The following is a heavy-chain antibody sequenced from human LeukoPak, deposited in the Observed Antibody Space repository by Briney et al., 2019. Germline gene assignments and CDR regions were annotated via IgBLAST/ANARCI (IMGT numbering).Heavy chain of an antibody. D-gene: IGHD2-2*01. V-gene: IGHV6-1*01. CDR3: ARGTHVAGICCYAWFDP. J-gene: IGHJ5*02. CDR2: TYYKSKWYN. Sequence: SQTLSLTCAVSGDSVSSSTAAWNWIRQSPSRGLEWLGRTYYKSKWYNEYAISMKTRITNNPDTSRNQFSLQLNSVTPEDTAVYYCARGTHVAGICCYAWFDPWARGPWSPSRQ. CDR1: GDSVSSSTAA.